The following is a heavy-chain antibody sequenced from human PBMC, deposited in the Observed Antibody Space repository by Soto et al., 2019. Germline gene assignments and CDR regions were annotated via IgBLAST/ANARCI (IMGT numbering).Heavy chain of an antibody. J-gene: IGHJ4*02. D-gene: IGHD3-9*01. V-gene: IGHV3-73*01. Sequence: PGGSLRLSCAASGFTFSGSAMHWVRQASGKGLEWVGRIRSKANSYATAYAASVKGRFTISRDDSKNTAYLQMNSLKTEDTAVYYCTRTGSWLFDYWGQGTLVTVSS. CDR3: TRTGSWLFDY. CDR1: GFTFSGSA. CDR2: IRSKANSYAT.